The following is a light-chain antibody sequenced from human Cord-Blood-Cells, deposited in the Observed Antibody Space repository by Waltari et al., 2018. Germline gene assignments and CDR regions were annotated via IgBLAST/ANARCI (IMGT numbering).Light chain of an antibody. Sequence: DIVMTQSPDSLAVSLGERATINCKSSPSVLYSSNNKNYLAWYQQKPGQPPKLLIYWASTRESGVPDRFSGSGSGTDFTLTISSLQAEDVAVYYCQQYYSTPRTFGQGNKVEIK. V-gene: IGKV4-1*01. CDR1: PSVLYSSNNKNY. J-gene: IGKJ1*01. CDR3: QQYYSTPRT. CDR2: WAS.